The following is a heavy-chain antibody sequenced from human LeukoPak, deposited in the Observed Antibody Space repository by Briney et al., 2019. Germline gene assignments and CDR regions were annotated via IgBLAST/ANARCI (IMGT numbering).Heavy chain of an antibody. D-gene: IGHD1-1*01. J-gene: IGHJ4*02. CDR2: IYYSGSP. Sequence: SETLSLTCTVSGGSISNNNYYWPWIRQPPGKGLECIGSIYYSGSPYYNPSLKSRVTISVDTSKNQFSLRLSSVTAADTAVYYCATWRTAKTGFDYWGQGTLVTVSS. CDR1: GGSISNNNYY. V-gene: IGHV4-39*01. CDR3: ATWRTAKTGFDY.